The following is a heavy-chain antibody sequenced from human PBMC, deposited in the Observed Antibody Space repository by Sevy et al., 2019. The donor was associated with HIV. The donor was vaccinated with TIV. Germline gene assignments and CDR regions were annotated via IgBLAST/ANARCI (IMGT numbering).Heavy chain of an antibody. CDR2: NYYSVNT. J-gene: IGHJ6*02. CDR1: GGSITSSSHY. V-gene: IGHV4-39*01. CDR3: AARRGYYGLDV. D-gene: IGHD3-10*01. Sequence: SETLSLTCTVSGGSITSSSHYWGWIRQPPGKGLEWIGANYYSVNTFPNPSLESRVTISIDTSKNQFSLKLTSVTAADTAVYYYAARRGYYGLDVWGQGTTVTVSS.